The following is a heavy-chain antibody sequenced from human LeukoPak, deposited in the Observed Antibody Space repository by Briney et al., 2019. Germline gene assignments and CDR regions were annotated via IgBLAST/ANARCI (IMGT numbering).Heavy chain of an antibody. J-gene: IGHJ4*02. Sequence: GSLRLSCAASGFTFSSYSMNWVRQPPGKGLEWIGYIYYSGSTNYNPSLKSRVTISVDTSKNQFSLKLSSVTAADTAVYYCARVRCISASSGGSCYSRYDYWGQGTLVTVSS. D-gene: IGHD2-15*01. CDR2: IYYSGST. CDR3: ARVRCISASSGGSCYSRYDY. V-gene: IGHV4-59*01. CDR1: GFTFSSYS.